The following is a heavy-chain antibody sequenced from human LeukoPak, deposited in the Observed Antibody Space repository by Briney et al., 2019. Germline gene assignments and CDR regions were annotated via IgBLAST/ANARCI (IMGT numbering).Heavy chain of an antibody. CDR2: ISYDGSNK. V-gene: IGHV3-30-3*01. D-gene: IGHD5-12*01. CDR3: AKVRIVATDD. Sequence: GGSLSLSCAASGFTFSSYAMHWVRQAPGKGLEWVAVISYDGSNKYYADSVKGRFTISRDNSKNTLYLQMNSLRAEDTAVYYCAKVRIVATDDWGQGTLVTVSS. CDR1: GFTFSSYA. J-gene: IGHJ4*02.